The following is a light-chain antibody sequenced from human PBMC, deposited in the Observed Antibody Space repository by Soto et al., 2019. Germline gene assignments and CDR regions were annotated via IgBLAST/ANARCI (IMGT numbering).Light chain of an antibody. V-gene: IGLV2-14*01. J-gene: IGLJ1*01. CDR3: CSYTSGSTLYV. Sequence: QSVLTQPASVSGSPGQSITISCTGTSSDVGGYNSVSWYQQYPGKAPKLMIYDVSRRPSGVSNRFSGSKSGNTASLTISGLQAEDEADYYCCSYTSGSTLYVFGTGTKLTVL. CDR1: SSDVGGYNS. CDR2: DVS.